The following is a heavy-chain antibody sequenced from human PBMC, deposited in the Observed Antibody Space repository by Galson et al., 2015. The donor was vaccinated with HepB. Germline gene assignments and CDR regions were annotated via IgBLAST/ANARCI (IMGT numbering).Heavy chain of an antibody. CDR3: AHRLRDDTSTPFDY. J-gene: IGHJ4*02. CDR2: IYWDDDK. Sequence: PALVKPTQTLTLTCTFSGFSLSTSGVGVGWIRQPPGKALEWLALIYWDDDKRYSPSLKSRLTITKDTSKNQVVLTMTNMDPVDTATYYCAHRLRDDTSTPFDYWGQGTLVTVSS. CDR1: GFSLSTSGVG. D-gene: IGHD3-22*01. V-gene: IGHV2-5*02.